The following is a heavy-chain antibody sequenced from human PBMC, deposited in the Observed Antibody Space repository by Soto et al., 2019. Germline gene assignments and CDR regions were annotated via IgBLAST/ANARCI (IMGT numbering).Heavy chain of an antibody. CDR1: GGTFSSYA. CDR2: IIPIFGTA. J-gene: IGHJ5*02. Sequence: QVQLVQSGAEVKKPGSSVHVSCKSSGGTFSSYAISWVRQAPGQGLEWMGGIIPIFGTANYAQKFQGRVTITADESTSTAYMELSSRRSEDTAVYYCARDHVRGDSSGWYQNWFDPWGQGTLVTVSS. CDR3: ARDHVRGDSSGWYQNWFDP. V-gene: IGHV1-69*01. D-gene: IGHD6-19*01.